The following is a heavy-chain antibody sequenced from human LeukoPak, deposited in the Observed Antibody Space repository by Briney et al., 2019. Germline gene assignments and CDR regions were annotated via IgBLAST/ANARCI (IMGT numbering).Heavy chain of an antibody. V-gene: IGHV4-59*12. CDR2: IYYSGST. CDR1: GGSISSYY. D-gene: IGHD3-22*01. Sequence: KTSETLSLTCTVSGGSISSYYWSWIRQPPGKGLEWIGYIYYSGSTNYNPSLKSRVTISVDTSKNQFSLQLNSVTPEDTAVYYCARDSSHYDSSGYWTEAFDIWGQGTMVTVSS. J-gene: IGHJ3*02. CDR3: ARDSSHYDSSGYWTEAFDI.